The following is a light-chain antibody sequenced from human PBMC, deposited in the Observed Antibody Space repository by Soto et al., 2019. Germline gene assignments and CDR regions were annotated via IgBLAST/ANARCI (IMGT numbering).Light chain of an antibody. CDR1: QSVSSY. J-gene: IGKJ2*01. V-gene: IGKV3-11*01. CDR2: DAL. CDR3: AEHFNWPRFT. Sequence: ELVLTQSPSTLSLSPGERATLSCRASQSVSSYLAWSQQKPGQAPRLLIYDALNRATGIPARFSGGGSGTDFTLTISTLEPEDFAVYYGAEHFNWPRFTFGQGTKVAIK.